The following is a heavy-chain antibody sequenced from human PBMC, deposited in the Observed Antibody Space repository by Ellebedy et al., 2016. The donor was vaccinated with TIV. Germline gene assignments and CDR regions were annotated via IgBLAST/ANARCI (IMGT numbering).Heavy chain of an antibody. D-gene: IGHD3-16*01. V-gene: IGHV1-8*01. CDR2: MNPNSGNT. J-gene: IGHJ5*02. CDR3: ARGRTKQLGGWFDP. CDR1: GYTFTSYD. Sequence: ASVKVSXXASGYTFTSYDINWVRQATGQGLEWMGWMNPNSGNTGYAQKFQGRVTMTRNTSIGTAYMELSSLRSEDTAVYYCARGRTKQLGGWFDPWGQGTLVTVSS.